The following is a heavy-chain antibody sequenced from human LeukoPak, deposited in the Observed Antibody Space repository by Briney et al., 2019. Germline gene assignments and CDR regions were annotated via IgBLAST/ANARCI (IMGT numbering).Heavy chain of an antibody. Sequence: GGSLRLSCAASGFTFSSYEMNWVRQAPGKGLEWVSYISSSGSTIYYADSVKGRFTISRDNAKNSLYLQMNSPRAEDTAVYYCASRLVRPLRYFDYWGQGTLVTVSS. CDR3: ASRLVRPLRYFDY. CDR1: GFTFSSYE. V-gene: IGHV3-48*03. CDR2: ISSSGSTI. D-gene: IGHD3-10*01. J-gene: IGHJ4*02.